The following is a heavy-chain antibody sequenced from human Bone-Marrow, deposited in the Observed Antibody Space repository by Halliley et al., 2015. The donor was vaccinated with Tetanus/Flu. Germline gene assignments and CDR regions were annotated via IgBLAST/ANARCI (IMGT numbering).Heavy chain of an antibody. CDR1: GFSLSNYW. CDR3: GRERAWPAFYI. CDR2: IKQDGSEQ. J-gene: IGHJ3*02. Sequence: SLRLSCAASGFSLSNYWMSWVRQASGKGLEWVAQIKQDGSEQYYVDSVKGRFTISRDNAKNSLYLQMDTLRAEDTAVYFCGRERAWPAFYIWGLGTKVAVSS. D-gene: IGHD1-26*01. V-gene: IGHV3-7*03.